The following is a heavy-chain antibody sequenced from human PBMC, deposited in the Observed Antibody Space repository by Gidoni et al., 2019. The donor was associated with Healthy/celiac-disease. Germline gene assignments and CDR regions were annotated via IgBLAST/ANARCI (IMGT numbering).Heavy chain of an antibody. CDR2: INHSGST. Sequence: QVQLQQWGAGLLKPSETLSLTCAVYGGSFSGYYWSWIRQPPGKGLEWIGEINHSGSTNYNPSLKSRVTISVDTSKNQFSLKLSSVTAADTAVYYCARGWIQPCETFDYWGQGTLVTVSS. CDR1: GGSFSGYY. V-gene: IGHV4-34*01. J-gene: IGHJ4*02. CDR3: ARGWIQPCETFDY. D-gene: IGHD5-18*01.